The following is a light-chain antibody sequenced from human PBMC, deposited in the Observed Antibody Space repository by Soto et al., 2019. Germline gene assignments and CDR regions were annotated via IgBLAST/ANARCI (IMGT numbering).Light chain of an antibody. Sequence: QSVLTQPPSVSAAPGQKVTISCSGSSSNIGNNYVSWYQQLPGAAPKLLIYDNDERPSGIPDRFSGSKSGTSATLGITGLQTGDEADYYCGAWDGSLSAVVFGAGTKATVL. J-gene: IGLJ1*01. V-gene: IGLV1-51*01. CDR2: DND. CDR1: SSNIGNNY. CDR3: GAWDGSLSAVV.